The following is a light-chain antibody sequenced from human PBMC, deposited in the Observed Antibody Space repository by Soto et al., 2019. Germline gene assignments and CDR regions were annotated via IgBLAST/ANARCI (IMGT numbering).Light chain of an antibody. CDR1: SSDVGSYNL. CDR3: CSYAGSTTYV. CDR2: EGS. J-gene: IGLJ1*01. Sequence: QPVLTQPASVSGSPGQSITISCTGTSSDVGSYNLVSWYQQHPGKAPKLMIYEGSKRPSGVSDRFSGSKSGNTASLTISGLQPEDEADYYCCSYAGSTTYVFGTGTKVTVL. V-gene: IGLV2-23*01.